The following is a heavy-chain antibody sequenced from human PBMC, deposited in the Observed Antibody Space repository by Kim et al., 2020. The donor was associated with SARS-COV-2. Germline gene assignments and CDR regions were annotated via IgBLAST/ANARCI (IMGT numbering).Heavy chain of an antibody. V-gene: IGHV1-46*01. Sequence: ASVKVSCKASGYTFTSYYMHWVRQAPGQGLEWMGIINPSGGSTSYAQKFQGRVTMTRDTSTNTVYMELSSLRSEDTAVYYCARGLGYCSSTSCYTYYYYGMDVWGQGTTVTVSS. J-gene: IGHJ6*02. CDR3: ARGLGYCSSTSCYTYYYYGMDV. CDR2: INPSGGST. CDR1: GYTFTSYY. D-gene: IGHD2-2*02.